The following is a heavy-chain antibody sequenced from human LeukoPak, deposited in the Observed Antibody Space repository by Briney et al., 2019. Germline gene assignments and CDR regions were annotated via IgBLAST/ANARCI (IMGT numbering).Heavy chain of an antibody. J-gene: IGHJ4*02. V-gene: IGHV4-59*11. Sequence: SETLSLTCTVSGGSISSHYWSWIRQPPGKRLEWIGYIYYSGSTNYNPSLKSRVTISVDTSKNQFSLKLSSVTAADTAVYYCARVSYSYGPSGDIDYWGQGTLVTVSS. CDR2: IYYSGST. CDR3: ARVSYSYGPSGDIDY. D-gene: IGHD5-18*01. CDR1: GGSISSHY.